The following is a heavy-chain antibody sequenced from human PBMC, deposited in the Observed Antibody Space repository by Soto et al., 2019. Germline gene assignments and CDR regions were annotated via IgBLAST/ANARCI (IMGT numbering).Heavy chain of an antibody. D-gene: IGHD3-10*01. CDR3: ARGFGDLGHSFFGMDV. Sequence: QLQLQESGPGLVKASETLSLTCTVSGSSITAYHWSWIRQFTGHKLEWIGYLYDGGTTDYNPALKSRVTLSGDTSKNNFALKLRSVTAADTAVYDCARGFGDLGHSFFGMDVWGQGTTVIVSS. CDR1: GSSITAYH. J-gene: IGHJ6*02. CDR2: LYDGGTT. V-gene: IGHV4-59*01.